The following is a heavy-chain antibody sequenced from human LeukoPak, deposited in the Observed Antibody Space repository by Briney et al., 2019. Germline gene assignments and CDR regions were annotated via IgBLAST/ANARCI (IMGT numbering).Heavy chain of an antibody. CDR1: GFTFSSYS. V-gene: IGHV3-21*01. CDR2: ISSSNSYI. Sequence: PGGSLRLSCAASGFTFSSYSMNWVRQAPGKGLEWVSSISSSNSYIYYADSVKGRFTISRDNVKNSLYLQMNSLRAEETAVYYCGSVRGRLLPDFWGRGTLVTVSS. D-gene: IGHD2-21*01. CDR3: GSVRGRLLPDF. J-gene: IGHJ4*02.